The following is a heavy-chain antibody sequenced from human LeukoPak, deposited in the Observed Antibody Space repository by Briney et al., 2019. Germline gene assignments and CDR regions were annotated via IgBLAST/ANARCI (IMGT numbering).Heavy chain of an antibody. Sequence: SETLSLTCAVSGGSISSYYWSWIRQPPGKGLEWIGYIYYSGSTNYNPSLKSRVTISVDTSKNQFSLKLSSVTAADTAVYYCARDRNPYSSSWYGQSWFDPWGQGTLVTVSS. CDR1: GGSISSYY. CDR3: ARDRNPYSSSWYGQSWFDP. J-gene: IGHJ5*02. CDR2: IYYSGST. D-gene: IGHD6-13*01. V-gene: IGHV4-59*01.